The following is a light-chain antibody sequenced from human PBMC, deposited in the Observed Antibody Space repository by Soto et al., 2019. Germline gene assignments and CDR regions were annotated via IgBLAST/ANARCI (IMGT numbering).Light chain of an antibody. J-gene: IGKJ1*01. CDR3: QQYNNWPPWT. CDR1: QTVSTN. Sequence: IMMTQSAATLSVSPGERATLFCRARQTVSTNLGWYQQKPGQAPRLLTFHTSSRASGIPARFSGSGSGTEFTLTISSLQSEDFAVYYCQQYNNWPPWTSGQGTKVDI. CDR2: HTS. V-gene: IGKV3-15*01.